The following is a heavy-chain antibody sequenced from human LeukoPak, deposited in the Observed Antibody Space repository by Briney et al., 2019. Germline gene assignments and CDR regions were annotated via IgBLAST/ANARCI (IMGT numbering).Heavy chain of an antibody. V-gene: IGHV3-30*03. Sequence: GGSLRLSCAASGFTFSSYGMHWVRQAPGKGLEWVAVISYDGSNKYYADSVKGRFTISRDNAKNSLYLQMNSLRAEDTAVYYCARGSIAAAGFDYWGQGTLVTVSS. J-gene: IGHJ4*02. CDR3: ARGSIAAAGFDY. CDR2: ISYDGSNK. CDR1: GFTFSSYG. D-gene: IGHD6-13*01.